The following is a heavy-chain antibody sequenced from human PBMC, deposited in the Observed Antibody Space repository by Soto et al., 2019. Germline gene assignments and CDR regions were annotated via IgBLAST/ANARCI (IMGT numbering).Heavy chain of an antibody. D-gene: IGHD3-3*01. Sequence: ASVKVSCKASGYTFTSYAMHWVRQAPGQRLERMGWINAGNGNTKYSQKFQGRVTITRDTSASTAYMELSSLRSEDTAVYYCARDRNYDFWSGYWEYYWFDPWGQGTLVTVSS. CDR2: INAGNGNT. CDR1: GYTFTSYA. J-gene: IGHJ5*02. V-gene: IGHV1-3*01. CDR3: ARDRNYDFWSGYWEYYWFDP.